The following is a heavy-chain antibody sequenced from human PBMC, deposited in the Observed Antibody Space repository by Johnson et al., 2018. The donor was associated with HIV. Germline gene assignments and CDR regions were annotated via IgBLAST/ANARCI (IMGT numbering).Heavy chain of an antibody. D-gene: IGHD2-8*01. V-gene: IGHV3-20*04. CDR2: INWNGGSK. CDR1: GFTFDDYG. CDR3: ARLKNGAFDI. J-gene: IGHJ3*02. Sequence: VQLVESGGGVVRPGGSLRLSCAASGFTFDDYGMSWVRQAPGKGLEWVSGINWNGGSKDYADSVRGRLTLSRDNAKNSLSLQMNSLRVEDTAVYYCARLKNGAFDIWGQGTMVTVSS.